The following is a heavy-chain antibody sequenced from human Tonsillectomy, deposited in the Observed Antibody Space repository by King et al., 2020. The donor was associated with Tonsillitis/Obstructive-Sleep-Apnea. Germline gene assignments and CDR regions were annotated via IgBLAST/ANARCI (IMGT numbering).Heavy chain of an antibody. CDR3: ARSVATIDYYYYHYMDV. V-gene: IGHV1-69*01. CDR1: GGTFSSYD. Sequence: HVQLVESGAEVKKPGSSVKLSCKASGGTFSSYDISWVRQAPGQGLEWMGGIIPIFGTANYAQKFQGRVTITADESTSTAYMELSSLRSEGTAVYYCARSVATIDYYYYHYMDVWGKGTTVTVSS. D-gene: IGHD5-12*01. J-gene: IGHJ6*03. CDR2: IIPIFGTA.